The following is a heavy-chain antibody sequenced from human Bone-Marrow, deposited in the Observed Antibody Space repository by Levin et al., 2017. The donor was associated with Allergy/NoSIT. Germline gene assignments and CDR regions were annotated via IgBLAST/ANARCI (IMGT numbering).Heavy chain of an antibody. J-gene: IGHJ6*02. CDR1: GYTFTSYD. CDR2: MNPNSGNT. CDR3: ARAAGTFGGMDV. V-gene: IGHV1-8*01. D-gene: IGHD3-16*01. Sequence: EASVKVSCKASGYTFTSYDINWVRQATGQGLEWMGWMNPNSGNTGYAQKFEGRVTMTRNNSITTAYMELSSLTSDDTAVYYCARAAGTFGGMDVWGQGTTVTVSS.